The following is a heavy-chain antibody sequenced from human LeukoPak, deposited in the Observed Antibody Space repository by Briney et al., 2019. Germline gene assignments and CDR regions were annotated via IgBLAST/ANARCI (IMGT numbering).Heavy chain of an antibody. Sequence: GGSLRLSCAASEFTFNRYWMSWVRQAPGKGLEWVANINQDGGEKYYVDSVKGRFTISRDNAKNSLYLQMNSLRAEDTAVYYCAELGITMIGGVWGKGTTVTISS. D-gene: IGHD3-10*02. V-gene: IGHV3-7*01. CDR3: AELGITMIGGV. J-gene: IGHJ6*04. CDR1: EFTFNRYW. CDR2: INQDGGEK.